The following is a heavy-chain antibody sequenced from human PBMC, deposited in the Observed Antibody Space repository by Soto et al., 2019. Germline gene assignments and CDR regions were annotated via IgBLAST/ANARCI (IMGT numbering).Heavy chain of an antibody. V-gene: IGHV1-58*01. CDR1: GFTFTSSA. CDR3: VLYGSGSYYEP. J-gene: IGHJ5*02. CDR2: IVVGSGNT. D-gene: IGHD3-10*01. Sequence: SVKVSCKASGFTFTSSAVQWVRQARGQRLEWIGWIVVGSGNTNYAQKFQERVTITRDMSTSTAYMELSSLRSEDTAVYYCVLYGSGSYYEPWGQGTLVTVSS.